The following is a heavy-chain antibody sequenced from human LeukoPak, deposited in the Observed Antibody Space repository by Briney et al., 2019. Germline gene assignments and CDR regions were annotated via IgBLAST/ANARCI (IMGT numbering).Heavy chain of an antibody. CDR1: GFTFSSYA. CDR3: ARAGQWMAAPFDY. CDR2: INSDGSST. D-gene: IGHD6-19*01. Sequence: GRSLRLSCAASGFTFSSYAMHWVRQAPVKGLVWVSRINSDGSSTSYADSVKGRFTISRDNAKNTLYLQMNSLRAEDMAVYYCARAGQWMAAPFDYWGQGTLVTVSS. J-gene: IGHJ4*02. V-gene: IGHV3-74*01.